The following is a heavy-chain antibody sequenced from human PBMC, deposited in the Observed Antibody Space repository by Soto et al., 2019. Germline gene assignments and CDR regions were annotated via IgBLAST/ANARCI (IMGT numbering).Heavy chain of an antibody. V-gene: IGHV1-8*01. CDR3: ARVAVAARPRWYNWFDP. CDR2: MNPNSGET. D-gene: IGHD2-15*01. Sequence: GASVKVSCKTSGYTFTDYDINWVRRATGQGLEWIGWMNPNSGETGYAQKFQGRVTMTRSTSLSTAYLELSSLRSEDTAVYYCARVAVAARPRWYNWFDPWGQGTLVTV. J-gene: IGHJ5*02. CDR1: GYTFTDYD.